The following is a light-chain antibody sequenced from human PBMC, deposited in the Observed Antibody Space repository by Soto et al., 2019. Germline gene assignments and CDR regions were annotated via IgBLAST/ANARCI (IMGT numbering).Light chain of an antibody. CDR1: QSVTKY. Sequence: EVVLTQSPATLSLSPGERATLSCRASQSVTKYVAWYQQKPGQALRLLISDVSKWATGIPARFSGSGSATDFTLTISSLEPEDFAVYYCHQRSNWPLTFGGGTRLEIK. J-gene: IGKJ4*01. CDR3: HQRSNWPLT. V-gene: IGKV3-11*01. CDR2: DVS.